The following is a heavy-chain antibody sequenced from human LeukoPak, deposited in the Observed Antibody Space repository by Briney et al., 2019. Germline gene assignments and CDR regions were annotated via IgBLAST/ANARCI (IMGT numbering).Heavy chain of an antibody. D-gene: IGHD2-15*01. J-gene: IGHJ3*02. V-gene: IGHV3-15*07. CDR2: IKSKTDGGTT. CDR3: TTGTIVVVVAANPDAFDI. CDR1: GFTFSNAW. Sequence: GGSLRLSCAASGFTFSNAWMNWVRQAPGKGLEWVGRIKSKTDGGTTDYAAPVKGRFTISRDDSKNTLYLQMNSLKTEDTAVYYCTTGTIVVVVAANPDAFDIWGQGTMVTVSS.